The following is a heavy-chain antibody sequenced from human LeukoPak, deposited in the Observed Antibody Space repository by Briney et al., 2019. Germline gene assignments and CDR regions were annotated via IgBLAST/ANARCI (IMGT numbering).Heavy chain of an antibody. CDR3: ARGGSRLDYGSGSYYNYYYYYMDV. CDR2: IYYSGST. CDR1: GGSISSGDYY. D-gene: IGHD3-10*01. Sequence: SQTLSLTCTVSGGSISSGDYYWSWIRQPPGKGLEWIGYIYYSGSTYYNPSLKSRVTISVDTSKNQFSLKLSSVTAADTAVYYCARGGSRLDYGSGSYYNYYYYYMDVWGKGTTVTVSS. J-gene: IGHJ6*03. V-gene: IGHV4-30-4*01.